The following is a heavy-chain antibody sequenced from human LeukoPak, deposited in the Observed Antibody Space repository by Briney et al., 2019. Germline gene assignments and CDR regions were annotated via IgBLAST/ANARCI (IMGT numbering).Heavy chain of an antibody. D-gene: IGHD3-10*01. V-gene: IGHV3-30*18. Sequence: GGSLRLSCAAGGFTFSSYGMHWVRQAPGKGLEWVAVISYDGSNKYYADSVKGRFTISRDNSKNTLYLQMNSLRAEDTAVYYCAKLPATMVRGVEAFDIWGHGTMVTVSS. J-gene: IGHJ3*02. CDR2: ISYDGSNK. CDR1: GFTFSSYG. CDR3: AKLPATMVRGVEAFDI.